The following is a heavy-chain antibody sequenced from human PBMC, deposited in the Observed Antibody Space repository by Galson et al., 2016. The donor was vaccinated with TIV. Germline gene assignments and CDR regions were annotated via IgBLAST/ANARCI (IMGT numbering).Heavy chain of an antibody. CDR2: IDWDDDK. D-gene: IGHD3-3*01. V-gene: IGHV2-70*16. CDR1: GFSLSTYGMS. Sequence: LVKPTQTLTLTCTFSGFSLSTYGMSVGWIRQPPGKALEWLARIDWDDDKFYNSSLKTRLSISKDISRNQVVLTMTNMDPVDTATYYCARAPISIFGLATSYYFDYWGQGTLVTVSS. CDR3: ARAPISIFGLATSYYFDY. J-gene: IGHJ4*02.